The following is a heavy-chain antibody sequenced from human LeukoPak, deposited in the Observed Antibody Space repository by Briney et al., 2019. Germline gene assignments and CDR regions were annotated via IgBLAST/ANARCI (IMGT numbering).Heavy chain of an antibody. CDR2: INPNSGGT. CDR1: GYTFTGYY. Sequence: GASVKVSCKASGYTFTGYYMHWVRQAPGQGLEWMGWINPNSGGTNYAQKFQGRVTMTRDTSISTAYMELSRLRSDDTAVYYCARDDFSGFGERAFDIWGRGTMVTVSS. J-gene: IGHJ3*02. CDR3: ARDDFSGFGERAFDI. D-gene: IGHD3-10*01. V-gene: IGHV1-2*02.